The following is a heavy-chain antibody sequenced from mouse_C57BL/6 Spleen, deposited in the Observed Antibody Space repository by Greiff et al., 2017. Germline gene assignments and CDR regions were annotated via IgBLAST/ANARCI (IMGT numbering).Heavy chain of an antibody. CDR1: GFTFSSYA. CDR3: ARDLFDGYYNYFDY. J-gene: IGHJ2*01. Sequence: EVHLVESGGGLVKPGGSLKLSCAASGFTFSSYAMSWVRQTPEKRLEWVATISDGGSYTYYPDNVKGRFTISRDNAKNNLYLQMSHLKSEDTAMYYCARDLFDGYYNYFDYWGQGTTLTVSS. D-gene: IGHD2-3*01. CDR2: ISDGGSYT. V-gene: IGHV5-4*01.